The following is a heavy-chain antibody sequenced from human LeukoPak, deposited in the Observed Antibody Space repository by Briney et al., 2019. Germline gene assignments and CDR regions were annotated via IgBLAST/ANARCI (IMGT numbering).Heavy chain of an antibody. CDR3: ARASIVGATMRAPPDY. J-gene: IGHJ4*02. V-gene: IGHV4-59*08. Sequence: PSETLSLTCTVSGGSISSDYWSWIRQPPGKGLEWIGYIYYSGSTKYNPSLKSRGTISVDTSKNQFSLKLSSVTAADTAVYYCARASIVGATMRAPPDYWGQGTLVTVSS. D-gene: IGHD1-26*01. CDR2: IYYSGST. CDR1: GGSISSDY.